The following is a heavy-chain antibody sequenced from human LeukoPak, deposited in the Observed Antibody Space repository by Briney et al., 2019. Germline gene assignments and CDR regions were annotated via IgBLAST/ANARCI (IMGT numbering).Heavy chain of an antibody. CDR3: VRDLGHSRHYFEY. J-gene: IGHJ4*02. Sequence: GGSLRLFCAASGFTFNSFFLNWVRLTRGRELEEVACISQDGREKFYMDSVRGRFTISRDNTKNSLYLQMNSLRVEDTAVYFCVRDLGHSRHYFEYWGQGALVTVSS. D-gene: IGHD7-27*01. CDR1: GFTFNSFF. CDR2: ISQDGREK. V-gene: IGHV3-7*01.